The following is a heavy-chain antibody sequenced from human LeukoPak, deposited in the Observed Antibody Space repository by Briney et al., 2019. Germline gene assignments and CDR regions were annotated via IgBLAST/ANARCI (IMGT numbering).Heavy chain of an antibody. CDR1: GGSFSGYY. V-gene: IGHV4-34*01. D-gene: IGHD2-2*03. Sequence: PSETLSLTCAVYGGSFSGYYWGWIRQPPGKGLEWIGEINHSGSTNYNPSLKSRVTISVDTSKNQFSLKLSSVTAADTAVYYCALDIVVVPAAQEGVSYWGQGTLVTVSS. CDR2: INHSGST. J-gene: IGHJ4*02. CDR3: ALDIVVVPAAQEGVSY.